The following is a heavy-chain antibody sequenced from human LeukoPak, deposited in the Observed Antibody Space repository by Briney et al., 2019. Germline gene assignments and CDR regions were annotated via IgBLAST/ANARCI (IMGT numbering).Heavy chain of an antibody. J-gene: IGHJ4*02. V-gene: IGHV3-9*01. D-gene: IGHD3-22*01. CDR1: GFTFDDYA. CDR2: ISWNSVSI. CDR3: AKDISYYDSSGYYGVDY. Sequence: GRSLRLSCAASGFTFDDYAMHWVRQAPGKGLEGVSGISWNSVSIGYADSVKGRFTISRDNAKNSLYLQMNSLRAEDTALYYCAKDISYYDSSGYYGVDYWGQGTLVTVSS.